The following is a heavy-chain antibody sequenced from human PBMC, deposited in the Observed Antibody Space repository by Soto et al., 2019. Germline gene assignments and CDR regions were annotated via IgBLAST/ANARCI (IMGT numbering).Heavy chain of an antibody. V-gene: IGHV1-24*01. J-gene: IGHJ4*02. CDR2: FDPEDGET. CDR3: AATGTTWLHSPFDY. Sequence: QVQLVQSGAEVKKPGASVKVSCKVSGHTLTELSMHWVRLAPGKGLEWMGGFDPEDGETISAQKFQGRVTMTEDTSTDSTYLELSSLRSEDTAVYYCAATGTTWLHSPFDYWGQGTLVTISS. CDR1: GHTLTELS. D-gene: IGHD1-1*01.